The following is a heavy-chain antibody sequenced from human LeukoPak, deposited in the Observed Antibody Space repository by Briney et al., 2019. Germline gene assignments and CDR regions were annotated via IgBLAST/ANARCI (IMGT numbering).Heavy chain of an antibody. CDR1: GYTFTGYY. J-gene: IGHJ4*02. D-gene: IGHD3-22*01. V-gene: IGHV1-2*02. CDR3: ARESWYYDSSGYYPLSY. Sequence: ASVKVSCKASGYTFTGYYMHWVRQAPGQGLEWTGWINPNSGGTNYAQKFQGRVTMTRDTSISTAYMELSRLRSDDTAVYYCARESWYYDSSGYYPLSYWGQGTLVTVSS. CDR2: INPNSGGT.